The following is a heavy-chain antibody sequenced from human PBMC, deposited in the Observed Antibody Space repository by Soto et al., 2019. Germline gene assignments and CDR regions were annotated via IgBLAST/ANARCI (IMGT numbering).Heavy chain of an antibody. J-gene: IGHJ6*02. Sequence: EASVKVSCKASGGTFSSYAISWVRQAPGQGLEWMGGIIPIFGTANYAQKFQGRVTITADESTSTAYMELSSLRSEDTAVYYCARESGYCSGGSCYYYYYYGMDVWGQGTTVTVSS. V-gene: IGHV1-69*13. D-gene: IGHD2-15*01. CDR3: ARESGYCSGGSCYYYYYYGMDV. CDR1: GGTFSSYA. CDR2: IIPIFGTA.